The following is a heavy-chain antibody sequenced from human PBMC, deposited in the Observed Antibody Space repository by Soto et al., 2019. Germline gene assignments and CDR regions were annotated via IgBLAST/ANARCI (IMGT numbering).Heavy chain of an antibody. CDR1: GGTFSSYA. CDR2: IILIFGTA. CDR3: ARDRWYYGSGSYYYYGMDV. Sequence: ASVKVSCKASGGTFSSYAISWVRQAPGQGLEWMGGIILIFGTANYAQKFQGRVTITADESTSTAYMELSSLRSEDTAVYYCARDRWYYGSGSYYYYGMDVWGQGTTVTVSS. V-gene: IGHV1-69*13. J-gene: IGHJ6*02. D-gene: IGHD3-10*01.